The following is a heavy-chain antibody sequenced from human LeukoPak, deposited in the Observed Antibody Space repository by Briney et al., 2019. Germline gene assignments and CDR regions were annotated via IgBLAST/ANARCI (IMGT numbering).Heavy chain of an antibody. CDR2: IIPIFGTA. CDR1: GGTFSSYA. J-gene: IGHJ4*02. D-gene: IGHD1-14*01. CDR3: ARETGRDHDY. Sequence: GSSVKVSCKASGGTFSSYAISWVRQAPGQGLEWMGGIIPIFGTANYAQKFQGRVTMTRDTSISTAYMELSRLRSDDTAVYYCARETGRDHDYWGQGTLVTVSS. V-gene: IGHV1-69*05.